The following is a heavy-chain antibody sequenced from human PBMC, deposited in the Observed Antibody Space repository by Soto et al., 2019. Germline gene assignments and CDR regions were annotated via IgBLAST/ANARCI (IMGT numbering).Heavy chain of an antibody. Sequence: PGGSLRLSCAASGFTFNTYGMSWVRQAPAKGLEWVSSISASGANTYYADSVQGRFTISRDISKNTLYLQMNSLGVEDTAVYYCAKESGVQNTWFDPWGQGTQVTVSS. J-gene: IGHJ5*02. CDR2: ISASGANT. D-gene: IGHD2-8*01. CDR1: GFTFNTYG. V-gene: IGHV3-23*01. CDR3: AKESGVQNTWFDP.